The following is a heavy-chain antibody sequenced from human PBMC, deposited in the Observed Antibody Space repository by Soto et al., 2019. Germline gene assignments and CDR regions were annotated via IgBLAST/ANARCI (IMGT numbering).Heavy chain of an antibody. V-gene: IGHV4-4*02. CDR2: ISRSGTT. J-gene: IGHJ3*01. D-gene: IGHD6-19*01. CDR3: ASDSASSGVFT. Sequence: QVQLQESGPGLVKPSGTLSLTCAVTGGSISSSNWWTWVRQPPGEGLEWVGEISRSGTTNYKPSLKSRVSISVDKSRNEFSLNLGSVTAADTAMYYCASDSASSGVFTWGQGTMVTVSS. CDR1: GGSISSSNW.